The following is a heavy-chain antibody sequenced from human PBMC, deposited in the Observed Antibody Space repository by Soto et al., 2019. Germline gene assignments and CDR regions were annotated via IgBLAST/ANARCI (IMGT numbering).Heavy chain of an antibody. Sequence: QVQLVESGGGLVKPGGSLRLSCAASGFTFSDYYMSWIRQAPGKGLEWVSYISSSGSTIYYADSVKGRFTISRDNAKNSLYPKMNSLGAEDTAVYYCARELGEVCNGDVSYYYYYMDVWGKGTTVTVSS. J-gene: IGHJ6*03. D-gene: IGHD3-16*01. CDR2: ISSSGSTI. V-gene: IGHV3-11*01. CDR1: GFTFSDYY. CDR3: ARELGEVCNGDVSYYYYYMDV.